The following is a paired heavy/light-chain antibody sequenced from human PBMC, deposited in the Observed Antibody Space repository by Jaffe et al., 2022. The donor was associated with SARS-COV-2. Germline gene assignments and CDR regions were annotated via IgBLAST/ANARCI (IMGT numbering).Heavy chain of an antibody. D-gene: IGHD3-9*01. CDR3: ARGTPFFDR. Sequence: EVQLVETGGGLIQPGGSLRLSCAASGFTVNSNFMNWVRQAPGKGLEWVSVIYPGGTTNYADSVKGRFTVSRDTSKNTLFLQMNSLTAEDTAVYYCARGTPFFDRWGQGTLVTVSS. CDR1: GFTVNSNF. V-gene: IGHV3-53*02. J-gene: IGHJ4*02. CDR2: IYPGGTT.
Light chain of an antibody. J-gene: IGKJ2*01. CDR2: WAS. Sequence: DIVMTQSPDSLALSLGERATINCKASQSILYISNDKDYLAWYQQKPGQPPRLLVYWASTRESGVPDRFSGSGSGTDFTLTISSLQAEDVAFYYCQQYYHAPYTFGQGTKLEIK. CDR3: QQYYHAPYT. V-gene: IGKV4-1*01. CDR1: QSILYISNDKDY.